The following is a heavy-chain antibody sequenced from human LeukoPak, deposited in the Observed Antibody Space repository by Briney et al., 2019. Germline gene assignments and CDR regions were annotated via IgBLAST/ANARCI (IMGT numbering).Heavy chain of an antibody. CDR3: AGATPGYSSSWSPPGAFDI. J-gene: IGHJ3*02. CDR1: GFTVSFNY. Sequence: GGSLRLSCAASGFTVSFNYMTWVRQAPGKGLEWVSVIYSGGSTYYADSVKGRFTISRDNSKNTLYLQMNSLRAEDTGVYYCAGATPGYSSSWSPPGAFDIWGQGTMVTVYS. D-gene: IGHD6-13*01. CDR2: IYSGGST. V-gene: IGHV3-66*01.